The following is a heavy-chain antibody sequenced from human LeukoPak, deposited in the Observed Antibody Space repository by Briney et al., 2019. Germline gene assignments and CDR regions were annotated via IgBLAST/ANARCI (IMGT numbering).Heavy chain of an antibody. CDR3: AREGNIVLVNWFDP. CDR1: GFTFSSYA. CDR2: ISYDGSNK. Sequence: GGSLRLSCAASGFTFSSYAMHWVRQAPGKGLEWVAVISYDGSNKYYADSVKGRFTISRDNSKNTLYLRMNSLRAEDTAVYYCAREGNIVLVNWFDPWGQGTLVTVSS. V-gene: IGHV3-30*04. J-gene: IGHJ5*02. D-gene: IGHD2/OR15-2a*01.